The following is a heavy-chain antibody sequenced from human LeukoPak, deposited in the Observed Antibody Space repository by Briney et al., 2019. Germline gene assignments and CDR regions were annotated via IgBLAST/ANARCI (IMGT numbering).Heavy chain of an antibody. CDR1: GYTFTSYD. CDR3: ARDDSEMAHDAFDI. J-gene: IGHJ3*02. Sequence: ASVKVSCKASGYTFTSYDINWVRQAPGQGLEWMGIINPSGGSTSYAQKFQGRVTMTRDTSTSTVYMELSSLRSEDTAVYYCARDDSEMAHDAFDIWGQGTMVTVSS. D-gene: IGHD5-24*01. CDR2: INPSGGST. V-gene: IGHV1-46*01.